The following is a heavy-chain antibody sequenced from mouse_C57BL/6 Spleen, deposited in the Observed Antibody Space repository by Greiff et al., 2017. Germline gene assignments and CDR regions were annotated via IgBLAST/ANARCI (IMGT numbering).Heavy chain of an antibody. Sequence: WIGEILPGSGSTNYNEKFKGKATFTADTSSNTAYMQLSSLTTEDSAIYYCARATMITIDFDYWGQGTTLTVSS. V-gene: IGHV1-9*01. J-gene: IGHJ2*01. CDR2: ILPGSGST. CDR3: ARATMITIDFDY. D-gene: IGHD2-4*01.